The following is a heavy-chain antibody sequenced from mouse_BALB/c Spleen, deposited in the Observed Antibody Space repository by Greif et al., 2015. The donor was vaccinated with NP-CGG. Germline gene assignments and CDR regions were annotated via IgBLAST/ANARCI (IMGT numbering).Heavy chain of an antibody. J-gene: IGHJ3*01. CDR3: ARDRYYRYDRGPFAY. V-gene: IGHV5-4*02. CDR1: GFTFSDYY. Sequence: EVKLMESGGGLVKPGGSLKLSCAASGFTFSDYYMYWVRQTPEKRLEWVATISDGGSYTYYPDSVKGRFTISRDNAENNLYLQMSSLKSEDTAMYYCARDRYYRYDRGPFAYWGQGTLVTVSA. CDR2: ISDGGSYT. D-gene: IGHD2-14*01.